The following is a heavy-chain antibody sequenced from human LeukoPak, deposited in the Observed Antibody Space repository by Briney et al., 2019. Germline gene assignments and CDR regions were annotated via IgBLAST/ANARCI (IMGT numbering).Heavy chain of an antibody. Sequence: ASVKVSCKASGATFSSYAISWVRQAPGQGLEWMGGIIPIFGTANYAQKFQGRVTITTDESTSTAYMELSSLRSEDTAVYYCASKIAASPLGDAFDIWGQGTMVTVSS. J-gene: IGHJ3*02. CDR1: GATFSSYA. D-gene: IGHD6-6*01. CDR3: ASKIAASPLGDAFDI. V-gene: IGHV1-69*05. CDR2: IIPIFGTA.